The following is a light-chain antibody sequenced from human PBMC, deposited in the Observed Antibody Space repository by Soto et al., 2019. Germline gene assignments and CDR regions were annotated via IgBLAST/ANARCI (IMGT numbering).Light chain of an antibody. CDR1: QSISSN. CDR3: QQYNNWPPES. V-gene: IGKV3-15*01. J-gene: IGKJ3*01. Sequence: EIVMTQSPSTLSVSPRERATLSCSASQSISSNLAWFQQKPGQAPRLLMYGASTRATGIPARFSASGYATDFPLTISSLQYEAFAVYNCQQYNNWPPESFGPGTKVHIQ. CDR2: GAS.